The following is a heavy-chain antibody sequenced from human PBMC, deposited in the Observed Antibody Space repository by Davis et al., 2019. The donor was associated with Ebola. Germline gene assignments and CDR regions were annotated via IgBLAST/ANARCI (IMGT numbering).Heavy chain of an antibody. J-gene: IGHJ6*04. CDR2: INPSGGST. D-gene: IGHD3-10*01. CDR1: GYTFTSYY. Sequence: ASVKVSCKASGYTFTSYYMHWVRQAPGQGLEWMGIINPSGGSTNYAQKLQGRVTMTTDTSTSTAYMELRSLRSDDTAVYYCARVITMVRGVMFTYGGMDVWGKGTTVTVSS. V-gene: IGHV1-46*01. CDR3: ARVITMVRGVMFTYGGMDV.